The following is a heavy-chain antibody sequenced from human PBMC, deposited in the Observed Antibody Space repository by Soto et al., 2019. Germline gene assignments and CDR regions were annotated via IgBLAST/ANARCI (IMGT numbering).Heavy chain of an antibody. D-gene: IGHD3-22*01. CDR3: AKTVHSSGLHYYFDS. Sequence: GGSLRLSGAASGFSFSRVGMHWVRQARGKGLEWVALISYDGTNQDSAESVKGRFTIPRDNSKNTLYLQMNSLRVEDTAVYYCAKTVHSSGLHYYFDSWGQGALVTVSS. CDR2: ISYDGTNQ. CDR1: GFSFSRVG. V-gene: IGHV3-30*18. J-gene: IGHJ4*02.